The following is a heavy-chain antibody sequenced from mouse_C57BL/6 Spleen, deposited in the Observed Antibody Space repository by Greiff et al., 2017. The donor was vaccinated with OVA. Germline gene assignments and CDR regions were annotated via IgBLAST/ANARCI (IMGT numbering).Heavy chain of an antibody. V-gene: IGHV3-6*01. CDR3: AKKGLYSNPLFYWYFDV. CDR1: GYSITSGYY. J-gene: IGHJ1*03. CDR2: ISYDGSN. D-gene: IGHD2-5*01. Sequence: EVKLVESGPGLVKPSQSLSLTCSVTGYSITSGYYWNWIRQFPGNKLEWMGYISYDGSNNYNPSLKNRISITRDTSKNQFFLKLNSVTTEDTATYYCAKKGLYSNPLFYWYFDVWGTGTTVTVSS.